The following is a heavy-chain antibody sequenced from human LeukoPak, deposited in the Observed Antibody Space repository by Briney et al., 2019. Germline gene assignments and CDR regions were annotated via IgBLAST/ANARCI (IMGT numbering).Heavy chain of an antibody. V-gene: IGHV3-48*03. CDR3: ATCSSWRFDY. CDR1: GFTFSSYD. Sequence: PGGSLRLSCAASGFTFSSYDMNWVRQAPGKGLEWVSFISSSGSTTYYADSVKGRFTISRDNAKNSLFLQMNSLRGEDTAVYYCATCSSWRFDYWGQGTLVTVSS. CDR2: ISSSGSTT. J-gene: IGHJ4*02. D-gene: IGHD6-13*01.